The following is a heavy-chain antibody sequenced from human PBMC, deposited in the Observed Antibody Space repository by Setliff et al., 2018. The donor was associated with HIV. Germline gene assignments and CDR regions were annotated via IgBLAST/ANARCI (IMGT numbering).Heavy chain of an antibody. CDR3: ASGYSSSSPRCDY. Sequence: GSLRLSCAASGFTFSSYMMNWVRQAPGKGLEWVSGISDSGGSTYYADSVKGRFTISRDNSKNTLNLQMNSLRAEDTAVYYCASGYSSSSPRCDYWGQGTLVTVSS. V-gene: IGHV3-23*01. CDR1: GFTFSSYM. J-gene: IGHJ4*02. D-gene: IGHD6-6*01. CDR2: ISDSGGST.